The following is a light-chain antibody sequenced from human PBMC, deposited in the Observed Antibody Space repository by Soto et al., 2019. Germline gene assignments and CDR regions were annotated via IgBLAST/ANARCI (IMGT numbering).Light chain of an antibody. CDR1: NSNIGSHT. Sequence: QSVLTQPPSASGTPGQTIAISCSGGNSNIGSHTVNWFQQLPGTAPRLLIYSNTQRPSGVPDRFSGSKSGTSASLAISGLQSEYEGDYYCATWYDSLNGVVFGGGTKLTVL. CDR2: SNT. CDR3: ATWYDSLNGVV. V-gene: IGLV1-44*01. J-gene: IGLJ2*01.